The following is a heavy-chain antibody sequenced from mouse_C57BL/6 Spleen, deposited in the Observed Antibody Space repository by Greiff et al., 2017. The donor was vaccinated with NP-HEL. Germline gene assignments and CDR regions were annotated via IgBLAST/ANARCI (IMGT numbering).Heavy chain of an antibody. V-gene: IGHV5-4*01. D-gene: IGHD2-14*01. CDR3: AREGGHYRD. CDR2: ISDGGSYT. Sequence: EVKLVESGGGLVKPGGSLKLSCAASGFTFSSYAMSWVRQTPEKRLEWVATISDGGSYTYYPDNVKGRFTISRDNAKNNLYLQMSHLKSEDTAMYYCAREGGHYRDWGQGTTLTVSS. CDR1: GFTFSSYA. J-gene: IGHJ2*01.